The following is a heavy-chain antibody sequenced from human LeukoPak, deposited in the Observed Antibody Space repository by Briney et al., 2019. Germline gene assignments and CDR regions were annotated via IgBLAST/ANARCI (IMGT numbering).Heavy chain of an antibody. J-gene: IGHJ4*02. V-gene: IGHV3-33*01. CDR1: GFTFSSYG. Sequence: GGSLRLSCAASGFTFSSYGMHWVHQAPGKGLEWVAVIWYDGSNKYYADSVKGRFTISRDNSKNTLYLQMNSLRAEDTAVYYCASTSGWYEPIDYWGQGTLVTVSS. D-gene: IGHD6-19*01. CDR3: ASTSGWYEPIDY. CDR2: IWYDGSNK.